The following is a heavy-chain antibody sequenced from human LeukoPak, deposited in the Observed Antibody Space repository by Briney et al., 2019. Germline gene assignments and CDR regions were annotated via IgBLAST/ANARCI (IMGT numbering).Heavy chain of an antibody. CDR2: IIPILGIA. CDR3: ARGQSGAPGAFDI. D-gene: IGHD1-26*01. J-gene: IGHJ3*02. V-gene: IGHV1-69*02. CDR1: GGTFSSYT. Sequence: SVTVSCKASGGTFSSYTISWLGQTPGQGLEWMERIIPILGIANYAQKFQGRVTITADKSTSTAYMELSSLRSEDTAVYYCARGQSGAPGAFDIWGQGTMVTVSS.